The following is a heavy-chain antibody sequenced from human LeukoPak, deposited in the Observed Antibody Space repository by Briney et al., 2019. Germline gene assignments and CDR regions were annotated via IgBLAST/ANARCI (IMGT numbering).Heavy chain of an antibody. V-gene: IGHV4-34*01. CDR1: GGSFSGYY. CDR3: ARGRYYSNYAAAGWRVGVFLDY. J-gene: IGHJ4*02. Sequence: SETLSLTCAVYGGSFSGYYWSWIRQPPGKGLEWIGEINHSGSTNYNPSLKSRVTISEDTSKNQFSLKLSSVTAADTAVYYCARGRYYSNYAAAGWRVGVFLDYWGQGTLVTVSS. D-gene: IGHD4-11*01. CDR2: INHSGST.